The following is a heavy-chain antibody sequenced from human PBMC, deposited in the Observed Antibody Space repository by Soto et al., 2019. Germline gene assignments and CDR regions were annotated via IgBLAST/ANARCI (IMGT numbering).Heavy chain of an antibody. V-gene: IGHV1-69*01. Sequence: QVQLVQSGAEVKKPGSSVKVSFKASGGTFRSYAISWVRKAHGQGPEWMGGILPIFGTANYAQKLQGRVTITADESTGTAYMELSSLRSEDTAVYYCARDCSSTRCYGGYRYYYYYGMDVWGQGTTVTVS. CDR1: GGTFRSYA. D-gene: IGHD2-2*01. CDR3: ARDCSSTRCYGGYRYYYYYGMDV. CDR2: ILPIFGTA. J-gene: IGHJ6*02.